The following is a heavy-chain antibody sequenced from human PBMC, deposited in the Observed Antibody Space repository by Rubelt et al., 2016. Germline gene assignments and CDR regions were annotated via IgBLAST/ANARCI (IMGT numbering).Heavy chain of an antibody. J-gene: IGHJ6*02. CDR2: INAGNGNT. Sequence: QVQLVQSGAEVKKPGASVKVSCKASGYTFTSYAMHWVRQAPGQRLEWMGWINAGNGNTKYSQKFQGRVTITRDTSASTAYMELSSLRSEDTAVYYCARDIRGYSYASGYYFYAMDVWGQGTTVTVSS. CDR3: ARDIRGYSYASGYYFYAMDV. V-gene: IGHV1-3*01. D-gene: IGHD5-18*01. CDR1: GYTFTSYA.